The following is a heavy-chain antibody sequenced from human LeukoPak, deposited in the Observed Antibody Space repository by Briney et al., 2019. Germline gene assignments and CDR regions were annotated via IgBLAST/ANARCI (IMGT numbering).Heavy chain of an antibody. Sequence: GGSLKISCKGSGYSFTNYWIAWVRQLPGKGLEWMGIIYPGDSDTKYSPSFRGQVTISADKSISTAYLQWSSLKASDTAIYYCARGLSGVTFWYHFDYWGQGTPVTVSS. J-gene: IGHJ4*02. CDR1: GYSFTNYW. D-gene: IGHD6-13*01. V-gene: IGHV5-51*01. CDR2: IYPGDSDT. CDR3: ARGLSGVTFWYHFDY.